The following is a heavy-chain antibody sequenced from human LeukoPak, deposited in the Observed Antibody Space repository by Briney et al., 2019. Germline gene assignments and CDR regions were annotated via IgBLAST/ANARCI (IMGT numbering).Heavy chain of an antibody. CDR1: GYTFTGYY. CDR3: ARRDYYDSSGYPIDY. D-gene: IGHD3-22*01. V-gene: IGHV7-4-1*02. Sequence: ASVKVSCKASGYTFTGYYMHWVRQAPGQGLEWMRWINTNTGNPTYAQGFTGRFVFSLDTSVSTAYLQISSLKAEDTAVYYCARRDYYDSSGYPIDYWGQGTLVTVSS. J-gene: IGHJ4*02. CDR2: INTNTGNP.